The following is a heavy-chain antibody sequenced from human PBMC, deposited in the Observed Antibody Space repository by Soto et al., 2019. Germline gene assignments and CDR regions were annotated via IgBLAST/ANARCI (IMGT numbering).Heavy chain of an antibody. CDR2: IYYSGST. D-gene: IGHD3-10*01. CDR3: ARAHTYYYGSGSLGIPYYYYYMDV. V-gene: IGHV4-59*08. J-gene: IGHJ6*03. CDR1: GGSISSYY. Sequence: PSETLSLTCTVSGGSISSYYWSWIRQPPGKGLEWIGYIYYSGSTNYNPSLKSRVTISVDTSKNQFSLKLSSVTAADTAVYYCARAHTYYYGSGSLGIPYYYYYMDVWGKGTTVTVSS.